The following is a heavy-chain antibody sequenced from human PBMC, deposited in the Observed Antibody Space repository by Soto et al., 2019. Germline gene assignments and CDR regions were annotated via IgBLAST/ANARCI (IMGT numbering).Heavy chain of an antibody. J-gene: IGHJ4*02. Sequence: PSETLSLTCTVSGGSISSYYWSWIRQPPGKGLEWIGYIYYSGSTNYNPSLKGRVTISVDTSKNQFSLKLSSVTAADTAVYYFARRYGGTFDYWGQGTLVTVSS. D-gene: IGHD2-15*01. V-gene: IGHV4-59*08. CDR2: IYYSGST. CDR1: GGSISSYY. CDR3: ARRYGGTFDY.